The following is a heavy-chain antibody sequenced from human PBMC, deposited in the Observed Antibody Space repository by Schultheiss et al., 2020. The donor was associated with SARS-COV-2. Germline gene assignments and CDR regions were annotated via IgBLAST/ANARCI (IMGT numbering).Heavy chain of an antibody. CDR1: GFTFDMFA. CDR2: VSGGNRNA. J-gene: IGHJ4*02. CDR3: ARDQYDYVWGKYGVAFDY. Sequence: GGSLRLSCAASGFTFDMFAMSWVRQTPLKGLEWVSTVSGGNRNAYYADSVKGRFTISRDDSKSTLYVQMDSLRVEDTAVYYCARDQYDYVWGKYGVAFDYWGQGTLVTVSS. V-gene: IGHV3-23*01. D-gene: IGHD3-16*01.